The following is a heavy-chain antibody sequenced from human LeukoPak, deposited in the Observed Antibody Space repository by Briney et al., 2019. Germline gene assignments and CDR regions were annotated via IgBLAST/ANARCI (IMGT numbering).Heavy chain of an antibody. Sequence: KASETLSLTCAVYGGSFSGYYWSWIRQPPGKGLEWIGEINHSGSTNYNPSLKSRVTISVDTSKNQFSLKLNSVTAADTAVYYCARVEEGYGSGRRENYYYYYMDVWGKGTTVTISS. CDR2: INHSGST. CDR3: ARVEEGYGSGRRENYYYYYMDV. V-gene: IGHV4-34*01. CDR1: GGSFSGYY. D-gene: IGHD3-10*01. J-gene: IGHJ6*03.